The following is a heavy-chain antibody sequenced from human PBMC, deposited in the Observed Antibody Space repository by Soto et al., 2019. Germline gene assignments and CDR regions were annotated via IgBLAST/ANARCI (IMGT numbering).Heavy chain of an antibody. CDR3: ARDEGYSYGYGHDAFDI. Sequence: QVQLVQSGAEVKKPGASVKVSCKASGYTFTSYYMHWVRQAPGQGLEWMGIINPSGGSTSYAQKFQGRVTMTRDTSTSTVYTELSSLRSEDTAVYYCARDEGYSYGYGHDAFDIWGQGTMVTVSS. V-gene: IGHV1-46*01. CDR2: INPSGGST. D-gene: IGHD5-18*01. J-gene: IGHJ3*02. CDR1: GYTFTSYY.